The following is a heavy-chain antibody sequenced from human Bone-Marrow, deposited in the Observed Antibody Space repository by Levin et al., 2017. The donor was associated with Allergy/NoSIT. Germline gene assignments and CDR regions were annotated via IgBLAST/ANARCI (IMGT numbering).Heavy chain of an antibody. J-gene: IGHJ4*02. CDR3: ARDGAAARTGSCG. Sequence: GGSLRLSCAASGFTVSNNYMIWVRQAPGKGLEWVSLIYSGGSTYYADSVKGRFTISRDTSKNIVYLQMNSLRAEDTAVYYCARDGAAARTGSCGWGQGTLVTVSS. CDR1: GFTVSNNY. V-gene: IGHV3-53*01. D-gene: IGHD6-13*01. CDR2: IYSGGST.